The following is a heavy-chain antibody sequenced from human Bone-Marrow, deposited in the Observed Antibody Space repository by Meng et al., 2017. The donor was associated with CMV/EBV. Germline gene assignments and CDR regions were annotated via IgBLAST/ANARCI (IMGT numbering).Heavy chain of an antibody. CDR2: IYYSGST. D-gene: IGHD5-12*01. CDR1: GGSISSYY. Sequence: SETLSLTCTVSGGSISSYYWSWIRQPPGKGLEWIGYIYYSGSTNYNPSLKSRVTISVDTSKNQFSLKLSSVTAADTAVYYCARCIGAVRSGLDVWGQGNTVNVAS. J-gene: IGHJ6*02. V-gene: IGHV4-59*01. CDR3: ARCIGAVRSGLDV.